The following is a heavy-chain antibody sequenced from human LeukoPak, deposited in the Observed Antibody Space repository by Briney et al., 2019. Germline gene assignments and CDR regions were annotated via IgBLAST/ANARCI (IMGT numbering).Heavy chain of an antibody. D-gene: IGHD3-22*01. CDR2: ISSSGDTI. Sequence: GGSLRLSCAASGFTLSHYYMTWIRQAPGKGLEWLSCISSSGDTIYYADSVKGRFTVSRDNAENSLYLQMNSLRAEDTAMYYCARVQYYYDSSGYYSLRAFDIWGQGTMVTVSS. J-gene: IGHJ3*02. CDR3: ARVQYYYDSSGYYSLRAFDI. CDR1: GFTLSHYY. V-gene: IGHV3-11*01.